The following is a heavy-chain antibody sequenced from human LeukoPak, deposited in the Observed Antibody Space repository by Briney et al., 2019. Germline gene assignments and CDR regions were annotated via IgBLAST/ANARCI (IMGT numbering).Heavy chain of an antibody. D-gene: IGHD3-10*01. Sequence: SQTLSLTCAISGDSVSGGSAGWNWIRQSPSRGLEWLGRIYYRSKWYSDYAISLKSRITINPDTSRNQFSLQLSSVTHDDTAVYYCTGGGLVRGTLHWFDPWGQGTLVTVSS. CDR3: TGGGLVRGTLHWFDP. CDR1: GDSVSGGSAG. J-gene: IGHJ5*02. CDR2: IYYRSKWYS. V-gene: IGHV6-1*01.